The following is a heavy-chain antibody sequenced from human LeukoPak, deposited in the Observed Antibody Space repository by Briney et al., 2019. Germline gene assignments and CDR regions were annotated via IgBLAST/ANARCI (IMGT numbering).Heavy chain of an antibody. J-gene: IGHJ4*02. CDR3: ARDPQFGVVTLDY. CDR1: GFTFSDYY. V-gene: IGHV3-11*04. D-gene: IGHD3-3*01. Sequence: PGGSLRLSCAASGFTFSDYYMSWIRQAPGKGLEWVLYISSSGSTIYYADSVKGRFTIYRDNGKNSLYLQMKSSRAEDTAVYYCARDPQFGVVTLDYWGQGTLVTVSS. CDR2: ISSSGSTI.